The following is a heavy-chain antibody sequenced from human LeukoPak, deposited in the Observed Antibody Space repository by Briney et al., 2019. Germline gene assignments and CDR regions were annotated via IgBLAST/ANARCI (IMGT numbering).Heavy chain of an antibody. J-gene: IGHJ4*02. CDR2: ISSSSSYI. D-gene: IGHD6-19*01. CDR3: AINPGIAVADDY. Sequence: GGSLRLSCAASGFTFSSYSMNWVRQAPGKGLEWVSSISSSSSYIYYADSAKGRFTISRDNAKNSLYLQMNSLRAEDTAVYYCAINPGIAVADDYWGQGTLVTVSS. CDR1: GFTFSSYS. V-gene: IGHV3-21*01.